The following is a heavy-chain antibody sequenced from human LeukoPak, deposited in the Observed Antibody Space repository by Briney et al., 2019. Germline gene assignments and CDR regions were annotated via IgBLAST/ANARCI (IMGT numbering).Heavy chain of an antibody. V-gene: IGHV5-51*01. J-gene: IGHJ4*02. CDR2: IFPGDSDA. Sequence: GESLKISCQGAGYIFKNHWIGWVRQTPERVLEWMAIIFPGDSDARYSPSFQSQVTISADKSISTAYLQWSSLEASDTAIYYCARGTLYYGDYFNYWGQGTLVTVSS. CDR3: ARGTLYYGDYFNY. CDR1: GYIFKNHW. D-gene: IGHD3-22*01.